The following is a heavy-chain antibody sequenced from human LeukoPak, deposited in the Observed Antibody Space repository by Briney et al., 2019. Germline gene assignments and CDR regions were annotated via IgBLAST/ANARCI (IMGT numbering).Heavy chain of an antibody. CDR2: INHSGST. D-gene: IGHD6-13*01. Sequence: SETLSLTCAVYGGPFSGYYWSWIRQPPGKGLEWIGEINHSGSTNYNPSLKSRVTISVDTSKNQFSLKLSSVTAADTAVYYCHYSSRLRYYYGMDVWGKGTTVTVSS. CDR3: HYSSRLRYYYGMDV. V-gene: IGHV4-34*01. J-gene: IGHJ6*04. CDR1: GGPFSGYY.